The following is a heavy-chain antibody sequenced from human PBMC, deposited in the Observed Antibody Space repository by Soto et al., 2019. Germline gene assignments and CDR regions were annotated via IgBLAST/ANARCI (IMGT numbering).Heavy chain of an antibody. CDR1: GGSISSYY. V-gene: IGHV4-59*01. J-gene: IGHJ3*02. CDR3: ARVLSSYYVWGSYRHPGAFDI. D-gene: IGHD3-16*02. CDR2: IYYSGST. Sequence: QVQLQESGPGLVKPSETLSLTCTVSGGSISSYYWSWIRQPPGKGLEWIGYIYYSGSTNYNPSLKSRVTISVDTSKNQFSLKLSSVTAADTAVYYCARVLSSYYVWGSYRHPGAFDIWGQGTMVTVSS.